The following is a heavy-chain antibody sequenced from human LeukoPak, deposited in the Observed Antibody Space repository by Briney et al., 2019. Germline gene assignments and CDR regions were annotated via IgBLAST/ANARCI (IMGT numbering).Heavy chain of an antibody. CDR3: ARLELEAFDY. CDR1: GFTFSSYA. J-gene: IGHJ4*02. V-gene: IGHV3-23*01. Sequence: GGSLRLSCAASGFTFSSYAMSWVRQAPGKGLEWVSSISSSSSYIYYADSVKGRFTISRDNSKNTLYLQMNSLRAEDTAVYYCARLELEAFDYWGQGTLVTVSS. CDR2: ISSSSSYI. D-gene: IGHD1-1*01.